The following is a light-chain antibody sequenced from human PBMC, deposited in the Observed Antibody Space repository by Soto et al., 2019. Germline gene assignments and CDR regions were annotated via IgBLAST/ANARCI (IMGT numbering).Light chain of an antibody. CDR1: ESVSNN. Sequence: MTQSPDSLHVSPXXRATVXCRSSESVSNNLAWYQQKPFQSPMLLIYAASTISTGIPAIFSGNGSGAEFNLTISNMQAEDFAIYYCQQYNNWRPGPFGQRTKVDIK. J-gene: IGKJ1*01. CDR3: QQYNNWRPGP. CDR2: AAS. V-gene: IGKV3-15*01.